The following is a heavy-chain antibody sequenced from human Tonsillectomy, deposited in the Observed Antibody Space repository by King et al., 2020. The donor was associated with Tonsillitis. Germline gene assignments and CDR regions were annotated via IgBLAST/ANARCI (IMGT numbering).Heavy chain of an antibody. CDR3: VRGTGSS. J-gene: IGHJ4*02. Sequence: VQLVESGGGLVQPGGSLRLSCAASGFTFSTTWMHWVRQGPGKGLVWVSYINPDGSITPYADSVKGRFTISRDNAKNTLYLQMNSLRAEDTAVYYCVRGTGSSWGQGTLVTVSS. CDR2: INPDGSIT. CDR1: GFTFSTTW. D-gene: IGHD2-15*01. V-gene: IGHV3-74*03.